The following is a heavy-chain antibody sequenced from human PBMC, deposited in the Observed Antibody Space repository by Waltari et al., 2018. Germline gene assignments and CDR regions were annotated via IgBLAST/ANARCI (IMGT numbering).Heavy chain of an antibody. D-gene: IGHD2-8*01. J-gene: IGHJ4*02. CDR2: IKSKTDGGTR. CDR1: GFTFSNAW. Sequence: EVQLVESGGGLVKPGGSLRLSCAASGFTFSNAWMSWVRQAPGKGLEWVGRIKSKTDGGTRDWAEPGRGRLTKSRDESETTQDLQLRGLKTEAAAGSCWTSDPAPGDAKGMDVWGQGTLVTVSS. CDR3: TSDPAPGDAKGMDV. V-gene: IGHV3-15*01.